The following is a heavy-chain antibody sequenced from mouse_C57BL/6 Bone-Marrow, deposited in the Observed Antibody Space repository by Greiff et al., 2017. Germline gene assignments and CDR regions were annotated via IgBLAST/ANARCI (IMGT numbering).Heavy chain of an antibody. V-gene: IGHV1-59*01. CDR1: GYTFTSYW. J-gene: IGHJ2*01. CDR3: ARERLYYFDY. Sequence: QVQLQQPGAELVRPGTSVKLSCKASGYTFTSYWMHWVKQRPGQGLEWIGVIDPSDSYTNYNQKFKGKATLTVATSSSTAYRQLSSLTSEDSAVYYCARERLYYFDYWGQGTTRTVSS. D-gene: IGHD3-3*01. CDR2: IDPSDSYT.